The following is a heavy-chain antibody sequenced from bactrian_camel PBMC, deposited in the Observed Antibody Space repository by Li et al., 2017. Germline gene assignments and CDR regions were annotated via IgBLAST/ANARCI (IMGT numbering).Heavy chain of an antibody. CDR3: AAGYPASSRRCSFSY. J-gene: IGHJ6*01. CDR2: IYIRDT. CDR1: RDSYNSRS. D-gene: IGHD3*01. Sequence: HVQLVEPVGGSVQAGGSLRLSCTTSRDSYNSRSLAWFRQAPGKEREGAAAIYIRDTYYAASVEGRFTISQDSDKNTVYLQMNSLKPEDTAVYYCAAGYPASSRRCSFSYSGQGTQVTVS. V-gene: IGHV3S53*01.